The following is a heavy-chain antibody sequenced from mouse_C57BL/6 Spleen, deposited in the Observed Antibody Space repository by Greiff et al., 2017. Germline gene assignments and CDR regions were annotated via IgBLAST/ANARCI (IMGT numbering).Heavy chain of an antibody. Sequence: EVQRVESGGGLVKPGGSLKLSCAASGFTFSSYAMSWVRPTPAKRLEWVATISDGGSYTYYPDNVKGRFTISRDNAKNNLYLQMSHLKSEDTAMYYCARAYYGSSSTNYFDYWGQGTTLTVSS. CDR1: GFTFSSYA. CDR3: ARAYYGSSSTNYFDY. J-gene: IGHJ2*01. CDR2: ISDGGSYT. V-gene: IGHV5-4*01. D-gene: IGHD1-1*01.